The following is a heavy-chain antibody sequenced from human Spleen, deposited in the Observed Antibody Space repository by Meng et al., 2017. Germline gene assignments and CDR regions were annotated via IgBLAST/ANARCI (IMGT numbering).Heavy chain of an antibody. J-gene: IGHJ4*02. D-gene: IGHD5-12*01. CDR2: IKSKTDGATT. Sequence: GESLKTSCAASGFTFYYARLSWVGQAPGKGLEWVGRIKSKTDGATTDYAAPVTGRFTIPRHDTDNTLYLQMNSLKTEDTAVYFCTTGGLELPLNIVDNWGQGTLVTVSS. V-gene: IGHV3-15*01. CDR1: GFTFYYAR. CDR3: TTGGLELPLNIVDN.